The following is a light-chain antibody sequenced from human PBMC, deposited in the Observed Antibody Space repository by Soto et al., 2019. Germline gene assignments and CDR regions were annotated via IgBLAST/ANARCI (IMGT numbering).Light chain of an antibody. Sequence: EKVMTQSPAALSVSPGERATLSCRASQSVNSNLAWYQQKPGQAPRLLLYGASTRATGIPARFSGSASGTEFTLTIGSLQSEGSAVDYCQQYYDWPLTFGGGTKVEIK. CDR1: QSVNSN. CDR3: QQYYDWPLT. V-gene: IGKV3-15*01. CDR2: GAS. J-gene: IGKJ4*01.